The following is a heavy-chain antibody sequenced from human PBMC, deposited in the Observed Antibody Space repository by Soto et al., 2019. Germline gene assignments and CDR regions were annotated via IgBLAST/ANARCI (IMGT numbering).Heavy chain of an antibody. CDR1: GGSISSYY. CDR2: IYYSGST. J-gene: IGHJ4*02. D-gene: IGHD6-13*01. V-gene: IGHV4-59*01. CDR3: ARVSSSSWYYLEY. Sequence: ASETLSLTCTVSGGSISSYYWSWIRQPPGKGLEWIGYIYYSGSTNYNPSLKSRVTMSVDTSKNQFSLTLSPVTAADTAVYYCARVSSSSWYYLEYWGQGILVTVSS.